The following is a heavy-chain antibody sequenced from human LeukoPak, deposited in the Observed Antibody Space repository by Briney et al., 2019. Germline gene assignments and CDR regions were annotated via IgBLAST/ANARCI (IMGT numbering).Heavy chain of an antibody. J-gene: IGHJ3*02. Sequence: ASVKVSCKVSGHTLSGLAMHWVRQATGKGLEGMGGSDPEDGETIYAQKFKGRVTMTEDTATDTAYMELRSLRSEHTAVYYCAYRPPGDESFDIWGQGTLVTVSS. D-gene: IGHD3-16*01. CDR2: SDPEDGET. V-gene: IGHV1-24*01. CDR1: GHTLSGLA. CDR3: AYRPPGDESFDI.